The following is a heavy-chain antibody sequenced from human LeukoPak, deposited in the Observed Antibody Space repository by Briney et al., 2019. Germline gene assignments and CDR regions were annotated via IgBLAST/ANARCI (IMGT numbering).Heavy chain of an antibody. CDR3: ARPLRVTMIRGAAFRASSDFDP. CDR2: INPNTGGT. Sequence: ASVKVSCTASGYTFSGYYIHWVRQAPGQGIEWMGWINPNTGGTKYAQKFQDRVTMTKDTSISTAYMELSRLRSDDTAVYYCARPLRVTMIRGAAFRASSDFDPWGQGTLVTVSS. V-gene: IGHV1-2*02. D-gene: IGHD3-10*01. J-gene: IGHJ5*02. CDR1: GYTFSGYY.